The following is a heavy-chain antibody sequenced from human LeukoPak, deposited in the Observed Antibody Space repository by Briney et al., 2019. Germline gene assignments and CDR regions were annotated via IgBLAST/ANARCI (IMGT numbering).Heavy chain of an antibody. CDR1: GGSFSGYY. J-gene: IGHJ6*03. CDR3: ARGAAAGPPYYYYYMDV. D-gene: IGHD6-13*01. V-gene: IGHV4-59*10. CDR2: IYTSGST. Sequence: SETLSLTCAVYGGSFSGYYWSWIRQPAGKGLEWIGRIYTSGSTNYNPSLKSRVTISVDTSKNQFSLKLSSVTAADTAVYYCARGAAAGPPYYYYYMDVWGKGTTVTVSS.